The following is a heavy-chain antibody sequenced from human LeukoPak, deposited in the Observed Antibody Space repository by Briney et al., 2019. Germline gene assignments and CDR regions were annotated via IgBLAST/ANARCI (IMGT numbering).Heavy chain of an antibody. D-gene: IGHD3-3*01. J-gene: IGHJ4*02. V-gene: IGHV3-23*01. CDR1: GFTFSSYA. CDR3: AKAEYYDFWSGYYS. CDR2: ISGSGGST. Sequence: GGSLRLSCAASGFTFSSYAMSWVRQAPGKGLEWASAISGSGGSTYYADSVKGRFTISRDNSKNTLYLQMNSLRAEDTAVYYCAKAEYYDFWSGYYSWGQGTLVTVSS.